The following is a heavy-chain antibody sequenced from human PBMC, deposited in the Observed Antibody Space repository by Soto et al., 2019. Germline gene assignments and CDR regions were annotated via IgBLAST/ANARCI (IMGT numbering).Heavy chain of an antibody. CDR2: INPKSGGT. J-gene: IGHJ4*02. CDR1: GYTFTVYY. D-gene: IGHD3-16*01. CDR3: ARDRRKGGGSAVFDY. V-gene: IGHV1-2*02. Sequence: ASVKVSCKASGYTFTVYYMHWVRQAPGQGLEWMGWINPKSGGTMYPQKFQGRVTMTWDTSISTAYMALTRLRSDDTAVYYCARDRRKGGGSAVFDYWGQGTLVTVSS.